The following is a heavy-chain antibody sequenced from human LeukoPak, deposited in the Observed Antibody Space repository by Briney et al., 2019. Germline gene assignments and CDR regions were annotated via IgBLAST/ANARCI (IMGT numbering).Heavy chain of an antibody. V-gene: IGHV3-33*01. D-gene: IGHD3-10*01. CDR2: IWYDGSNK. J-gene: IGHJ6*04. Sequence: SGRSLSLSCAASGFPFSSYGMHWVRQAPGKGLEWVAVIWYDGSNKYYADSVKGRFTISRDNSKSTLYLQMNSLRAEDTAVYYCARDQVDGSGNYGMDVWGKGTTVTVSS. CDR3: ARDQVDGSGNYGMDV. CDR1: GFPFSSYG.